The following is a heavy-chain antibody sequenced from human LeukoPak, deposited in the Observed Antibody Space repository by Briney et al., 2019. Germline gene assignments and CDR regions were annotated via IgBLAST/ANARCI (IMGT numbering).Heavy chain of an antibody. J-gene: IGHJ4*02. CDR1: GFTFSSYW. D-gene: IGHD4-17*01. Sequence: GGSLRLSCAASGFTFSSYWMNWVRQAPGKGLEWVAHIKQDGSEKYYVDSVKGRFTISRDNAKNSLYLQMNSLRAEDTALYYCARGTSRDYGDYDDYWGQGTLVTVSS. CDR3: ARGTSRDYGDYDDY. V-gene: IGHV3-7*01. CDR2: IKQDGSEK.